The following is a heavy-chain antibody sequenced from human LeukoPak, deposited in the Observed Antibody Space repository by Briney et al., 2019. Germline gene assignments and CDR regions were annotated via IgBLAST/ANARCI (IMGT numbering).Heavy chain of an antibody. Sequence: QTGGSLRLSCTASGFTFGDYAMSWVRQAPGKGLEWVPVIYSGGTTYYADSVKGRFTISRDKSKNTLYLQMNSLRAEDTAVYYCARGGWSSGSYSYYFDYWGQGTLVTVSS. CDR2: IYSGGTT. CDR3: ARGGWSSGSYSYYFDY. V-gene: IGHV3-66*01. J-gene: IGHJ4*02. D-gene: IGHD3-10*01. CDR1: GFTFGDYA.